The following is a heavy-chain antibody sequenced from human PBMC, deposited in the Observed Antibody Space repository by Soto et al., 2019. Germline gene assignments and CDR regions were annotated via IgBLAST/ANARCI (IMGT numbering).Heavy chain of an antibody. CDR2: TYHTGTA. CDR1: GSSISSGGYS. D-gene: IGHD3-22*01. J-gene: IGHJ5*02. Sequence: SETLSLTCAFSGSSISSGGYSLTWIRQPPGKGLEWVGHTYHTGTAYYSPSLKSRVTISVDTSKNQFSLKLTSATAADTAVYYCARDRRSYYSDGSGLDLWGQGTLVTVS. CDR3: ARDRRSYYSDGSGLDL. V-gene: IGHV4-30-2*01.